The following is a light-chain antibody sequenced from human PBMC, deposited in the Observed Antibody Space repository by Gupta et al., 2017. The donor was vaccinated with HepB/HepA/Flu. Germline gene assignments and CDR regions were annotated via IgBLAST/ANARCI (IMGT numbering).Light chain of an antibody. CDR3: HQDNTSNT. Sequence: EIVMTQSPATLSVSPGERATLSCRASQSVSSNLAWYQQKPGQAPRLIIYGASNSDMGTTDRFSGSGEGKDFTLTSSRRQYEACDVYYGHQDNTSNTFGGGTKVEIK. CDR2: GAS. J-gene: IGKJ4*01. V-gene: IGKV3-15*01. CDR1: QSVSSN.